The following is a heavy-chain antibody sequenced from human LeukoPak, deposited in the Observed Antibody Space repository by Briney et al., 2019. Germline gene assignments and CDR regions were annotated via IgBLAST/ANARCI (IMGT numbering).Heavy chain of an antibody. Sequence: PGGSLRLSCAAPGFTFSGSAIHWGRQASGKGLEWVGRIRTKTNIYATAYAASVKGRFTISRDDSKNTAYLQMNSLQTEDTAVYYCTTSGSSYVMQSELFDYWGQGTLVTVSS. J-gene: IGHJ4*02. V-gene: IGHV3-73*01. CDR1: GFTFSGSA. CDR2: IRTKTNIYAT. CDR3: TTSGSSYVMQSELFDY. D-gene: IGHD1-26*01.